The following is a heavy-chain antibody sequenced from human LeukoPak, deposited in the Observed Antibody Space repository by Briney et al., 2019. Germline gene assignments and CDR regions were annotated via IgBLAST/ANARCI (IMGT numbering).Heavy chain of an antibody. CDR3: ARESYYDFWITSYYFDY. D-gene: IGHD3-3*01. CDR1: GGTFGSYA. V-gene: IGHV1-69*13. Sequence: GASVKVSCKASGGTFGSYAISWVRQAPGQGLEWMGGIIPIFGTANYAQKFQGRVTITADESTSTAYMELSSLRSEDTAVYYCARESYYDFWITSYYFDYWGQGTLVTVSS. CDR2: IIPIFGTA. J-gene: IGHJ4*02.